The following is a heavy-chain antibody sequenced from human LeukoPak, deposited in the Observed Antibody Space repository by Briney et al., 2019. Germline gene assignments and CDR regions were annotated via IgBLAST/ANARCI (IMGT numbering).Heavy chain of an antibody. CDR1: EFTFSTYW. Sequence: PGGSLRLSCAASEFTFSTYWMHWVRQAPGKGLVWVSRINSDGSSTNYADSVKGRFTISRDNAKNTLYPQMNSLSTEDTAVYYCASGYSSDYGGNVYWGRGTLVTVSS. CDR2: INSDGSST. D-gene: IGHD4-23*01. J-gene: IGHJ4*02. V-gene: IGHV3-74*01. CDR3: ASGYSSDYGGNVY.